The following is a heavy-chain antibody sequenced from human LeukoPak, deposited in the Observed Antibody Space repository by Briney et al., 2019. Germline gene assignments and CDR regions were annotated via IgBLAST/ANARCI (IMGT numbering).Heavy chain of an antibody. CDR3: ARDPRAELWFPGGDAFDI. CDR2: ISSSSSYI. Sequence: PGGSLRLSCAASGFTFSSYSMNWVRQAPGKGLEWVSSISSSSSYIYYADSVKGRFTISRDNAKNSLYLQMNSLRAEDTAVYYCARDPRAELWFPGGDAFDIWGQGTMVTVSS. J-gene: IGHJ3*02. V-gene: IGHV3-21*01. D-gene: IGHD5-18*01. CDR1: GFTFSSYS.